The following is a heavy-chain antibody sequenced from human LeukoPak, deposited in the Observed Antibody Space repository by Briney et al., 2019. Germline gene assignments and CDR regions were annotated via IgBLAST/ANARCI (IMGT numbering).Heavy chain of an antibody. V-gene: IGHV3-11*04. CDR2: ISSSSSTI. Sequence: PGRTLRLSCAVSGFTFSDYYMSWIRQAPGTGLEWVSYISSSSSTIYYSDSVKGRFNISRDNAKNSLYLHMNSLRAEATAVYYCARDLSGGTFDYWGQGTLVTVSS. D-gene: IGHD1-26*01. CDR1: GFTFSDYY. CDR3: ARDLSGGTFDY. J-gene: IGHJ4*02.